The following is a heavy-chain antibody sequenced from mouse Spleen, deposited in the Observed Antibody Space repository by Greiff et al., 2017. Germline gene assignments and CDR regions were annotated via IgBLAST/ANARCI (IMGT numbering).Heavy chain of an antibody. CDR3: ARRREFFYAMDY. CDR1: GFTFSSYA. V-gene: IGHV5-9-1*01. Sequence: DVMLVESGGGLVKPGGSLKLSCAASGFTFSSYAMSWVRQTPEKRLEWVATISSGGSYTYYPDSVKGRFTISRDNAKNTLYLQMSSLRSEDTAMYYCARRREFFYAMDYWGQGTSVTVSS. CDR2: ISSGGSYT. J-gene: IGHJ4*01.